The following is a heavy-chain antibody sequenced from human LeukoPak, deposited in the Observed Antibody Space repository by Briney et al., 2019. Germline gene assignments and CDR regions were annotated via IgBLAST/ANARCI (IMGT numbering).Heavy chain of an antibody. V-gene: IGHV3-21*01. CDR2: ISGSSTYI. CDR3: ARDKRGANWFDP. D-gene: IGHD1-26*01. CDR1: GFTFSTYT. Sequence: GGSLRLSCSASGFTFSTYTMNWVRQAPGKGLEWVSSISGSSTYIYYADSVKGRCTISRDNAKNSLYLQMNCLRAEDTAVYYCARDKRGANWFDPWGQGTLVTVSS. J-gene: IGHJ5*02.